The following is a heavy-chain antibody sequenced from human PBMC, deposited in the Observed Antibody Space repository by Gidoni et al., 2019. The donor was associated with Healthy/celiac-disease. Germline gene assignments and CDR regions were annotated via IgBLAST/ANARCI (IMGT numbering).Heavy chain of an antibody. J-gene: IGHJ5*02. D-gene: IGHD6-6*01. CDR2: IIPIFGKA. V-gene: IGHV1-69*01. Sequence: QVQLVQSGAEVKKPGSSVKVSCKASGGTFSSYAISWVRQAPGQGRGWMGGIIPIFGKANYEQKFQGRVTITADESTSTAYMELSSLRSEDTAVYYCARDPSSSSFNWFDPWGQGTLVTVSS. CDR3: ARDPSSSSFNWFDP. CDR1: GGTFSSYA.